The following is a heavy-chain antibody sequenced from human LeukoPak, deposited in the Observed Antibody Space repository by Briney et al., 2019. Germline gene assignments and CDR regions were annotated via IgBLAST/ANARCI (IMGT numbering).Heavy chain of an antibody. CDR3: ARGTYYDILTGSSWYFDY. J-gene: IGHJ4*02. CDR1: GGSISSGDYY. V-gene: IGHV4-30-4*08. Sequence: SQTLSLTCTVSGGSISSGDYYWSWIRQPPGKGLEWIGYIYHSGSTYYNPSLKSRVTISVDTSKNQFSLKLSSVTAADTAVYYCARGTYYDILTGSSWYFDYWGQGTLVTVSS. D-gene: IGHD3-9*01. CDR2: IYHSGST.